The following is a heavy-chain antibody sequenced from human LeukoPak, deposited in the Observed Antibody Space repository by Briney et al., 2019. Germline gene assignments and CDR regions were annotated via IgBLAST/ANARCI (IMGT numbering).Heavy chain of an antibody. V-gene: IGHV4-59*08. D-gene: IGHD2-2*01. CDR3: ARHWRVPAATNWFDP. J-gene: IGHJ5*02. CDR2: IYYSGST. Sequence: PSETLSLTCTVSGGSISSYYWSWIRQPPGKGLEWIGYIYYSGSTNYNPSLKSRVTISVGTSKNQFSLKLSSVTAADTAVYYCARHWRVPAATNWFDPWGQGTLVTVSS. CDR1: GGSISSYY.